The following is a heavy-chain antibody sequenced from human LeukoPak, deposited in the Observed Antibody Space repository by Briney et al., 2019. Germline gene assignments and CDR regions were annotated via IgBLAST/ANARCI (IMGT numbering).Heavy chain of an antibody. CDR1: GFTFSSYT. Sequence: GGSLRLSCTASGFTFSSYTMSWVRQAPGKGLKWVSAITTGGPNTYYADSVKGRFTVSRDDSKNTLYLQMNSLRAEDTAVYYCAKDGGLWVSAHWGDSWGRGTLVTVSS. CDR3: AKDGGLWVSAHWGDS. D-gene: IGHD7-27*01. CDR2: ITTGGPNT. V-gene: IGHV3-23*01. J-gene: IGHJ4*02.